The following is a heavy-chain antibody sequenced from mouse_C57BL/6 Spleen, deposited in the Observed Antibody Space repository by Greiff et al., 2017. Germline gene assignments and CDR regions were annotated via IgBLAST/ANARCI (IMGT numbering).Heavy chain of an antibody. J-gene: IGHJ4*01. V-gene: IGHV1-4*01. CDR3: ARGFDGYCSCYAMDY. D-gene: IGHD2-3*01. Sequence: VQLVESGAELARPGASVKMSCKASGYTFTSYTMHWVKQRPGQGLEWIGYINPSSGYTKYNQKFKDKATLTADKSSSTAYMQLSSLTSEDSAVYYCARGFDGYCSCYAMDYWGQGTSVTVSS. CDR1: GYTFTSYT. CDR2: INPSSGYT.